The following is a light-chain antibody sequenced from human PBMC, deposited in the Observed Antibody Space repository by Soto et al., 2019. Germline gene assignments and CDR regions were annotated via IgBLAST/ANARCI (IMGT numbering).Light chain of an antibody. CDR2: AAS. V-gene: IGKV1-39*01. CDR3: QQTYDTFGNT. Sequence: DIQTTHSLSFLCAPIGCIGIIAFGASQSISNNLNWYQQQTAKDPPLLLNAASSMQSGVPPRFSGSGAGTDYILTTSSLQPEDFATYYCQQTYDTFGNTFGQGTKVDIK. CDR1: QSISNN. J-gene: IGKJ2*01.